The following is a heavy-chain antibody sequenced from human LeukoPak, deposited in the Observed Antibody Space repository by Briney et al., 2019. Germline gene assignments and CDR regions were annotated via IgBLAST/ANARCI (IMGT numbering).Heavy chain of an antibody. J-gene: IGHJ3*02. CDR3: ARESNFADSFDI. CDR2: ISSRSSYM. CDR1: GFNFGVYN. D-gene: IGHD2/OR15-2a*01. V-gene: IGHV3-21*01. Sequence: GGSLRLSCAATGFNFGVYNMNWVRQAPGKGLEWVSSISSRSSYMAYTDSVRGRFTVSRDNAQDTLYLQMTGLRVEDTAVYYCARESNFADSFDIWGQGTMVTVSS.